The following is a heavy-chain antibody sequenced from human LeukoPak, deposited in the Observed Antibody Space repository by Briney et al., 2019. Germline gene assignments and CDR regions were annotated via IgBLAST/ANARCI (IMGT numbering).Heavy chain of an antibody. CDR3: ARDMIILQS. Sequence: GGSLRLSCSASGFIFSNYWMTWVRQAPGKGLEWVANIKQDGSEKYYVDSVKGRFTISRDNAKKSLYLQMNSLRAEDTAVYFCARDMIILQSWGQGTLVTVSS. CDR1: GFIFSNYW. D-gene: IGHD3-16*01. CDR2: IKQDGSEK. V-gene: IGHV3-7*04. J-gene: IGHJ5*02.